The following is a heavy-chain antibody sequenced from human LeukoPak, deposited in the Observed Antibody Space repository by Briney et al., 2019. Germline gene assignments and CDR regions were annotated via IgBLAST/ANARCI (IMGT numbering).Heavy chain of an antibody. CDR2: IYPGDSDT. J-gene: IGHJ6*02. CDR1: GYSFTSYW. Sequence: NHGESLKISCKGSGYSFTSYWIGWVRQMPGKGLEWMGIIYPGDSDTRYSPSFQGQVTISADKSISTAYLQWSSLKASDTAMYYCASSGYSYGPGFYYGMDVWGQGTTVTVSS. CDR3: ASSGYSYGPGFYYGMDV. D-gene: IGHD5-18*01. V-gene: IGHV5-51*01.